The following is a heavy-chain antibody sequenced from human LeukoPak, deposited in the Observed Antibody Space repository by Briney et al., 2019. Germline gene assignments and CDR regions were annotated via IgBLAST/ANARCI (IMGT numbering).Heavy chain of an antibody. CDR1: GFTFSSYA. CDR2: ISGSGGST. D-gene: IGHD4-23*01. J-gene: IGHJ4*02. CDR3: AKATDYGGLFDY. V-gene: IGHV3-23*01. Sequence: AGGSLRLSCAASGFTFSSYAMSWVRQAPGKGLEWVSAISGSGGSTYYADSVKGRFTISRYKSKNTLYLQMNSLRAEDTAVYYCAKATDYGGLFDYWGQGTLVTVSS.